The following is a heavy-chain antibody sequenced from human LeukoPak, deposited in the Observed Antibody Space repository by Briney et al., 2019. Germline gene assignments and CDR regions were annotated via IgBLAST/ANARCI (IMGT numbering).Heavy chain of an antibody. D-gene: IGHD2-21*01. J-gene: IGHJ3*02. V-gene: IGHV1-2*02. CDR3: ARGWRSGAFDI. Sequence: GASVKVSCKASGYTFTAYMHWVRQAPGQGLEWMGWINPSSGGTNYAQNFQGRVTMTRDTSISTAYMELSRLTSDDTAVYYCARGWRSGAFDIWGQGTMVTVPS. CDR2: INPSSGGT. CDR1: GYTFTAY.